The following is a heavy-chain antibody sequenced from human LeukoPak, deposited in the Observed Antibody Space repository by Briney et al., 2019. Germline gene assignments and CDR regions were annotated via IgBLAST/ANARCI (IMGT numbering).Heavy chain of an antibody. CDR1: GYTFTSYD. D-gene: IGHD1-14*01. CDR2: MNPNSGNT. Sequence: ASVKVSCKASGYTFTSYDVNWVRQATGQGLEWMGWMNPNSGNTGYAQKFQGRITVTRDTSINTAYMELSSLTSEDTAVYYCMRNPPETGWFDPWGQGTLVTVS. J-gene: IGHJ5*02. V-gene: IGHV1-8*01. CDR3: MRNPPETGWFDP.